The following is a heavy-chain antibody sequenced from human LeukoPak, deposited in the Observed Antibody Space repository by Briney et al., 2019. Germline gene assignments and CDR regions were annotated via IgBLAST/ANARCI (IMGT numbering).Heavy chain of an antibody. Sequence: SETLSLTCAVYGGSFSGYYWSWIRQPPGKGLEWIGEINHSGSTNYNPSLKSRFTISVDTAKNQFSLKLSSVTADDTAMYYCARGSVAARQFAYWGQGTLVTVSS. CDR2: INHSGST. CDR1: GGSFSGYY. CDR3: ARGSVAARQFAY. J-gene: IGHJ4*02. V-gene: IGHV4-34*01. D-gene: IGHD6-6*01.